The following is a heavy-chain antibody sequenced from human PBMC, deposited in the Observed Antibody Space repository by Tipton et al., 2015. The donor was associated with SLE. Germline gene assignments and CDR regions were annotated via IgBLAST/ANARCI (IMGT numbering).Heavy chain of an antibody. V-gene: IGHV6-1*01. D-gene: IGHD1-26*01. Sequence: GLVKPSQTLSLTCAISGDSVSSNTVAWNWIRQSPSRGLEWLGRTYYRSKWYNDYAASVRSRITVNPDTSKNQFSLQLSSVTPEDTAVYFCSRGRNSGFDLWGQGTLVTVSX. J-gene: IGHJ4*02. CDR2: TYYRSKWYN. CDR3: SRGRNSGFDL. CDR1: GDSVSSNTVA.